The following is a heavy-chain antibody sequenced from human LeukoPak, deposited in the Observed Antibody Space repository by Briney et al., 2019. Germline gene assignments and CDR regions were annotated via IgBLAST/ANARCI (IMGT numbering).Heavy chain of an antibody. D-gene: IGHD2-2*01. J-gene: IGHJ4*02. V-gene: IGHV4-34*01. Sequence: SETLSLTCAVYGGSFSGYYWSWIRQPPGKGLEWIGEINHSGSTNYNPSLKSRVTISVDTSKNQFSLKLSSVTAADTAVYYCAREGCSSTSCYRPPDYWGQGTLVTVSS. CDR3: AREGCSSTSCYRPPDY. CDR2: INHSGST. CDR1: GGSFSGYY.